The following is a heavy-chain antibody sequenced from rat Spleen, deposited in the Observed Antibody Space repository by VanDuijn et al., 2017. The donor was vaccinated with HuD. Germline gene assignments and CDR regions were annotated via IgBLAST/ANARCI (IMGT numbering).Heavy chain of an antibody. CDR3: ARGLNYGSDSGGSHWFAY. CDR2: ITSGGSNT. D-gene: IGHD1-11*01. CDR1: GFTFSNFV. Sequence: EVQLVESGGGLVQPGRSLKLSCAASGFTFSNFVMAWVRQAPKKGLEWVASITSGGSNTYYPDSVKGRFTISRDNAKSTLYLQMDSLRSEDTATYYCARGLNYGSDSGGSHWFAYWGQGTLVTVSS. J-gene: IGHJ3*01. V-gene: IGHV5-25*01.